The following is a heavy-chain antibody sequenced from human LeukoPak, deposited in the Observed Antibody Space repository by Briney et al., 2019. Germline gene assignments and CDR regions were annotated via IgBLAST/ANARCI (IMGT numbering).Heavy chain of an antibody. V-gene: IGHV4-61*02. D-gene: IGHD4-23*01. J-gene: IGHJ4*02. CDR2: IYTSGST. CDR3: ARASTLIGGFDY. Sequence: SETLSLTCTVSGGSISSGSYYWSWIRQPAGKGLEWIGRIYTSGSTNYNPSLKSRVTISVDTSKNQFSLKLSSVTAADTAVYYCARASTLIGGFDYWGQGTLVTVSS. CDR1: GGSISSGSYY.